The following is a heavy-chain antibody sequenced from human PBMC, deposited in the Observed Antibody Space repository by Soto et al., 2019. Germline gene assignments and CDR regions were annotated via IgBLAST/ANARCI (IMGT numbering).Heavy chain of an antibody. D-gene: IGHD5-18*01. J-gene: IGHJ6*04. Sequence: GGSLRLSCAASGFTFSSYGMHWVRQAPGKGLEWVAVISYDGCNKYYADSGKGRFTISRDNSKNTLYLQMNSLRADDTAVYYCARVTAMWADYSYDGMDVWGEGTTVTFSS. CDR2: ISYDGCNK. CDR1: GFTFSSYG. CDR3: ARVTAMWADYSYDGMDV. V-gene: IGHV3-30*03.